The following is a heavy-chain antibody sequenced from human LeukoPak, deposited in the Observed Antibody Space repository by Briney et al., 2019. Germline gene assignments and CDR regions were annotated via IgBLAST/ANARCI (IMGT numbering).Heavy chain of an antibody. V-gene: IGHV4-39*07. D-gene: IGHD1-26*01. Sequence: PSETLSLTCTVSGGSISSSSYYWGWIRQPPGKGLEWIGSIYYSGSTYYNPSLKSRVTISVDTSKNQFSLKLSSVTAADTAVYYCARDSASGSQTWFDPWGQGTLVTVSS. J-gene: IGHJ5*02. CDR1: GGSISSSSYY. CDR2: IYYSGST. CDR3: ARDSASGSQTWFDP.